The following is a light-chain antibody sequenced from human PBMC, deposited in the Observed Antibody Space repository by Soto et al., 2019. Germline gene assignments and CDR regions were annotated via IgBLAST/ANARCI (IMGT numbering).Light chain of an antibody. Sequence: EILFTQSPGTLSLSPGERATLSCRASQSVSNNYLAWYQQKPGQAPRLLIYGASNRATGIPDRFSGSGSGTDFTLTISSLEPEDSAVYYCHQYDSWTFGQGTKVDIK. J-gene: IGKJ1*01. CDR2: GAS. CDR3: HQYDSWT. CDR1: QSVSNNY. V-gene: IGKV3-20*01.